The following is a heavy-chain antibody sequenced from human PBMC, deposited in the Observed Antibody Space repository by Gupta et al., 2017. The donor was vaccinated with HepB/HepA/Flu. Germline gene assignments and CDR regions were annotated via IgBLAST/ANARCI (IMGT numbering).Heavy chain of an antibody. D-gene: IGHD2-21*01. CDR2: ISPHSGAT. J-gene: IGHJ4*02. CDR3: ARRKGDSKGGFDY. CDR1: GYTFAGYY. Sequence: QVQLVQSGAEVKKPGASLKVSCKASGYTFAGYYIHWVRQAPGQGLEWIGWISPHSGATNYAQKFQGRVTVTRDTSTSTAYMELSGLRSDDTAVYYCARRKGDSKGGFDYWGPGTLVTVSS. V-gene: IGHV1-2*02.